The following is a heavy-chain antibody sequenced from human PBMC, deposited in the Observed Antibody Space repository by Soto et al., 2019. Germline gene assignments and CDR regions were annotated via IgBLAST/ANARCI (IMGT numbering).Heavy chain of an antibody. CDR3: ARETYRTFYFDN. CDR2: INRDGSSA. D-gene: IGHD1-1*01. V-gene: IGHV3-74*01. CDR1: GFTFSSYW. Sequence: PGGSLRLSCAASGFTFSSYWMHWVRQAPGKGLVWVSRINRDGSSANYADSVKGRLTISRDNAKNTLYLQMNSLRAEDAAVYYCARETYRTFYFDNWGQGALVTVSS. J-gene: IGHJ4*02.